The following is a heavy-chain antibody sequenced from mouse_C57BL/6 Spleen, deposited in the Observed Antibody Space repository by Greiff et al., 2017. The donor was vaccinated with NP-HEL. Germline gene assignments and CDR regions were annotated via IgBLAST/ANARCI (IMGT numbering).Heavy chain of an antibody. CDR2: ISSGGDYI. CDR1: GFTFSSYA. V-gene: IGHV5-9-1*02. D-gene: IGHD1-1*01. J-gene: IGHJ3*01. CDR3: TRVDYYGTTFAY. Sequence: EVQVVESGEGLVKPGGSLKLSCAASGFTFSSYAMSWVRQTPEKRLEWVAYISSGGDYIYYADTVKGRFTISRDNARNTLYLQMSSLKSEDTAMYYCTRVDYYGTTFAYWGQGTLVTVSA.